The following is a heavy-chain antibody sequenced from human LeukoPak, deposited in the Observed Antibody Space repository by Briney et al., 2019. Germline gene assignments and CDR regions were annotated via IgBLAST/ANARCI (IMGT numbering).Heavy chain of an antibody. CDR1: GLTFSIHW. J-gene: IGHJ4*02. CDR3: VGGDY. Sequence: GGSMRLSCAASGLTFSIHWMNWVRQAPGKGLECVANINQDGSDKYYVDSVKGRFTISRDNTKNSLYLQMNSLRAEDTAVYYCVGGDYWGQGTLVTVSS. V-gene: IGHV3-7*01. CDR2: INQDGSDK.